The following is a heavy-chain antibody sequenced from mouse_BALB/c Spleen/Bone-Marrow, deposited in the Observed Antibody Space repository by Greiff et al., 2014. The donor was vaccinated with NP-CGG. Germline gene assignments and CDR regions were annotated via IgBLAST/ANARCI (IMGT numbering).Heavy chain of an antibody. Sequence: QVQLQQSGAELVKPGASVKLSRKASGYTFTNYDINWVRQRPEQGLEWIGWIFPGNGSTNYNEKFKGKATLTTDKSSSTAYMQLSRLTSEDSAVYFCARSNSISTATDYWGQGTTLTVSS. J-gene: IGHJ2*01. D-gene: IGHD1-2*01. V-gene: IGHV1-85*01. CDR2: IFPGNGST. CDR3: ARSNSISTATDY. CDR1: GYTFTNYD.